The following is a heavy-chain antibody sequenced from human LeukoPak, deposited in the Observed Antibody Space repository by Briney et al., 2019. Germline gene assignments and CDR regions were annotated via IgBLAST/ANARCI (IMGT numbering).Heavy chain of an antibody. CDR3: TRDMDPRDAFDF. CDR2: ISTGITYT. Sequence: PGGSLRLSCAASGFAFSDYYMSWIRQAPGKGLEWVSYISTGITYTTYADSVKGRFTISRDNAKNTMYLQMNSLRAEDTAVYYCTRDMDPRDAFDFWGQGTLVTVSS. J-gene: IGHJ3*01. V-gene: IGHV3-11*06. CDR1: GFAFSDYY. D-gene: IGHD3-10*01.